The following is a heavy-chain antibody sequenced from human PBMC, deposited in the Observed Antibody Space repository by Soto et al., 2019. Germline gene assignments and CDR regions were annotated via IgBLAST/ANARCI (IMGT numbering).Heavy chain of an antibody. J-gene: IGHJ4*02. Sequence: QVPLVQSGAEVKKPGASVKVSCKASGYTFTGYYMHWVRQAPGQGLEWMGWINPNSGGTNYAQKFQGRVTMTRDTSISTAYMELSRLRSDDTAVYYCATDYYDSSGYYIGRAYWGQGTLVTVSS. CDR1: GYTFTGYY. CDR3: ATDYYDSSGYYIGRAY. V-gene: IGHV1-2*02. D-gene: IGHD3-22*01. CDR2: INPNSGGT.